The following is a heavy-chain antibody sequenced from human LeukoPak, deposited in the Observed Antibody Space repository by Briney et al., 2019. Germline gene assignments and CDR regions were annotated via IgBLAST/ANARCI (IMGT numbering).Heavy chain of an antibody. V-gene: IGHV3-7*01. D-gene: IGHD3-22*01. J-gene: IGHJ4*02. Sequence: PGGSLRLSCAASGFTFSSYWMSWVRQAPGKGLEWVANIKQDGSEKYYVDSVKGRFTISRDNAKNSLYLQMNSLRAEDMAVYYCARVPIYDSSGYYGPYYFDYWGQGTLVTVSS. CDR2: IKQDGSEK. CDR3: ARVPIYDSSGYYGPYYFDY. CDR1: GFTFSSYW.